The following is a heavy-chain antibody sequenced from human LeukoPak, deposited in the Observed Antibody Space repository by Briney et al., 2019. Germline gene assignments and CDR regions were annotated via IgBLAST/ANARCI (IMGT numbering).Heavy chain of an antibody. CDR2: MSYDGSDN. CDR3: ARGSRWLQLGPFDY. J-gene: IGHJ4*02. V-gene: IGHV3-30*01. Sequence: PGGSLRLSCAASGFTFSSYTMHWVRQAPGKGLEWVAVMSYDGSDNYYADSVKGRFTISRDNSRTTVYPQMNSLRAEDTAVYYCARGSRWLQLGPFDYWGQGTLVTVSS. D-gene: IGHD5-24*01. CDR1: GFTFSSYT.